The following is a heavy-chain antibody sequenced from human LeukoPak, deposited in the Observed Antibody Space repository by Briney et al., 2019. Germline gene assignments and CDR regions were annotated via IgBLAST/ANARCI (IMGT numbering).Heavy chain of an antibody. Sequence: TGGSLRLSCAASGFTFDDYAMHWVRQAPGKGLEWVSGISWNSGSIGYADSVKGRFTTSRDNAKNSLYLQMNSLRAEDTALYYCAKDGLWFGELLPGYGMDVWGQGTTVTVSS. J-gene: IGHJ6*02. V-gene: IGHV3-9*01. CDR2: ISWNSGSI. CDR1: GFTFDDYA. D-gene: IGHD3-10*01. CDR3: AKDGLWFGELLPGYGMDV.